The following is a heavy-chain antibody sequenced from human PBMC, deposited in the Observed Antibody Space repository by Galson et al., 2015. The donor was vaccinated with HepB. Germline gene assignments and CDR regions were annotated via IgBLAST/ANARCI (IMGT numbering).Heavy chain of an antibody. Sequence: SVKVSCKASGGTFSSYAISWVRQAPGQGLEWMGGIIPIFGTANYALKFQGRVTITADESTSTAYMELSSLRSEDTAVYYCARVPGIAVPPYYYMDVWGKGTTVTVSS. D-gene: IGHD6-19*01. CDR1: GGTFSSYA. CDR2: IIPIFGTA. V-gene: IGHV1-69*13. CDR3: ARVPGIAVPPYYYMDV. J-gene: IGHJ6*03.